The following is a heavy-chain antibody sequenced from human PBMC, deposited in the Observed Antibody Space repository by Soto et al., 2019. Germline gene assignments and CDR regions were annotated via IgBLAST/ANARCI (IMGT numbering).Heavy chain of an antibody. J-gene: IGHJ4*02. V-gene: IGHV2-5*02. CDR2: IYWDDDK. CDR1: GFSLSSSGVG. Sequence: QITLKESGPTLVKPTQTLTLTCTFSGFSLSSSGVGVGWIRQPPGGALEWLALIYWDDDKRYSPSLKNRITVTKDTSRNQVILTLTNVHPDDTATYFCAHRPIYSTGWFPHWGQGTLV. D-gene: IGHD6-19*01. CDR3: AHRPIYSTGWFPH.